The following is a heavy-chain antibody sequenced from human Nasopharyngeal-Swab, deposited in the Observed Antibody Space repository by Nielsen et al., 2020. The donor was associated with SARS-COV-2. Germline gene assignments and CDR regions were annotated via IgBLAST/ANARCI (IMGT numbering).Heavy chain of an antibody. D-gene: IGHD6-25*01. Sequence: GGSLRLSCKVSGYSFIDYWIGWVRQMPGRGLEWMGIIYPGDSDTRYNPSFQGQVTISADNSISTAHLQWGSLKASDSAMYYCARPLAAASYYFDYWGQGTLVTVSS. CDR1: GYSFIDYW. CDR2: IYPGDSDT. CDR3: ARPLAAASYYFDY. J-gene: IGHJ4*02. V-gene: IGHV5-51*01.